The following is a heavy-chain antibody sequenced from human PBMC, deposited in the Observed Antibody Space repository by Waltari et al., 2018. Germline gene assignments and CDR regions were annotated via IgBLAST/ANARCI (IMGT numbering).Heavy chain of an antibody. CDR3: ARGRSSPIDY. J-gene: IGHJ4*02. Sequence: QVQLQESGPGLVKPSETLSLTCTVPGGSISSHYWSWIRQPPGKGLEWIGYIYYSGSTNYNPSLKSRVTISVDTSKNQFSLKLSSVTAADTAVYYCARGRSSPIDYWGQGTLVTVSS. CDR2: IYYSGST. V-gene: IGHV4-59*11. D-gene: IGHD6-13*01. CDR1: GGSISSHY.